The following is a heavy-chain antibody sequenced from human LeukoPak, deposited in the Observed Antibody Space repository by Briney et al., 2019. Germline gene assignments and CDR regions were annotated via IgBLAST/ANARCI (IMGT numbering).Heavy chain of an antibody. CDR3: ARDSSGYFHWFDP. D-gene: IGHD3-22*01. CDR2: ISSSGSTI. V-gene: IGHV3-48*03. Sequence: GGSLRLSCAASGFTFSSYEMNWVRQTPGKGLEWVSYISSSGSTIYYADSVKGRFTISRDNAKNSLYLQMNSLRAEDTAVYYCARDSSGYFHWFDPWGQGTLVTVSS. J-gene: IGHJ5*02. CDR1: GFTFSSYE.